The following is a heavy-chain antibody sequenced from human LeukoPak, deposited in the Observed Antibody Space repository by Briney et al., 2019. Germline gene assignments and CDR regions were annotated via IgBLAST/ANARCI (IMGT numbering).Heavy chain of an antibody. J-gene: IGHJ5*01. CDR1: GVSISTIGYY. CDR3: ARDPKSAVAADWFDP. Sequence: SETLPLTCTVSGVSISTIGYYWGWIRQPPGKGLEGIGSIYYSGITYYNPSLKSRVTISIDTSNNQFSLTLSSVTAADTAFYYCARDPKSAVAADWFDPWGQGTLVTVSS. V-gene: IGHV4-39*07. D-gene: IGHD6-19*01. CDR2: IYYSGIT.